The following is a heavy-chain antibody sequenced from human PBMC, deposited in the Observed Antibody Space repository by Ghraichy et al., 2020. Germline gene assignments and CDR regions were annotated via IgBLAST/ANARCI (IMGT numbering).Heavy chain of an antibody. Sequence: ASVKVSCKASGYTFTTYDINWVRQATGQGLEWMGWMNPNSGNTGYAQKFQGRVTMTRNTSISTAYMELSSLISEDTAVYYCTMSIASRKDLDFWGQGTLVTVTS. CDR3: TMSIASRKDLDF. CDR2: MNPNSGNT. J-gene: IGHJ4*02. V-gene: IGHV1-8*01. CDR1: GYTFTTYD. D-gene: IGHD6-6*01.